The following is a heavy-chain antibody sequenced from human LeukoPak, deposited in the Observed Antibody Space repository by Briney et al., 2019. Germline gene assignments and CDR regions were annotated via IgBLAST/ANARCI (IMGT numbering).Heavy chain of an antibody. CDR3: ASSTDYDFIGGL. CDR2: LNHSGRP. J-gene: IGHJ4*02. Sequence: SETPSLTCAVYGGSFTDFYWIWIRQPPGKGLEWIGELNHSGRPSYNSSLKSRVTISLDTSKNQFSLKVTSVTAADTAVYYCASSTDYDFIGGLWAQGTLVTVSS. V-gene: IGHV4-34*01. D-gene: IGHD3-3*01. CDR1: GGSFTDFY.